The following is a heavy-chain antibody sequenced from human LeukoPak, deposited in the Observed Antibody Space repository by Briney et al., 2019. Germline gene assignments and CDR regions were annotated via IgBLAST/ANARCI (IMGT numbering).Heavy chain of an antibody. CDR1: GFSFSDYY. Sequence: GGSLRLSCAASGFSFSDYYMSWIRQAPGKGLQWVSYISSSGSTIYSADSVKGRFTISRDNVKNSLYLQMNSLRAEDTAFYYCARGQKYSYGYRVTELGSGYFDYWGQGTLVTVSS. V-gene: IGHV3-11*01. D-gene: IGHD5-18*01. J-gene: IGHJ4*02. CDR3: ARGQKYSYGYRVTELGSGYFDY. CDR2: ISSSGSTI.